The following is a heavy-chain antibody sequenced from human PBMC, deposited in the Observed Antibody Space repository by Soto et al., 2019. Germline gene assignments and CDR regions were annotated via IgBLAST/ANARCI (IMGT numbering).Heavy chain of an antibody. CDR2: IFYSGST. Sequence: SETLSLTCTVSGGSISSSSYYWGWIRQPPGKGLEWIGSIFYSGSTYYNPSLKSRVTISVDTSKNQFSLKLSSVTAADTAVYYCARVVVRGYDNFQYYYYYYGMDVWGQGTTVTVSS. J-gene: IGHJ6*02. CDR3: ARVVVRGYDNFQYYYYYYGMDV. CDR1: GGSISSSSYY. D-gene: IGHD5-12*01. V-gene: IGHV4-39*07.